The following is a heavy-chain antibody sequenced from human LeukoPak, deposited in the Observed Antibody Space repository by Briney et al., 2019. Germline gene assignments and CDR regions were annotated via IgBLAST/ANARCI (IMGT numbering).Heavy chain of an antibody. CDR2: ISYDGSNK. CDR1: GFTFSSYG. Sequence: TGGSLRLSCAASGFTFSSYGMHWVRQAPGKGLEWVAVISYDGSNKYYADSVKGRFTISRDNSKNTLYLQMNTLRAEDTAVYYCAKSRSGNYQPVDYWGQGTLVTVSS. V-gene: IGHV3-30*18. D-gene: IGHD3-10*01. J-gene: IGHJ4*02. CDR3: AKSRSGNYQPVDY.